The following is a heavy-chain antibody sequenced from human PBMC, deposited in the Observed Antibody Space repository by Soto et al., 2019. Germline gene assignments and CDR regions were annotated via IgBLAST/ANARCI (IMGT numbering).Heavy chain of an antibody. D-gene: IGHD5-18*01. CDR2: IYHSGST. J-gene: IGHJ4*02. V-gene: IGHV4-30-2*01. CDR3: ARVAPAGIQLWSNFDY. Sequence: KTSETLSLTCAVSGGSISSGGYSWSWIRQPPGKGLEWIGYIYHSGSTYYNPSLKSRVTISVDRSKNQFSLKLSSVTAADTAVYYCARVAPAGIQLWSNFDYWGQGTLVTVSS. CDR1: GGSISSGGYS.